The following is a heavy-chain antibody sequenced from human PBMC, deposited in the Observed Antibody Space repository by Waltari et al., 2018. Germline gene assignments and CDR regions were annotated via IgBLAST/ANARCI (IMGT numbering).Heavy chain of an antibody. CDR3: ASLGCSSTSCSRSADY. D-gene: IGHD2-2*01. J-gene: IGHJ4*02. CDR2: INHSGST. Sequence: QVQLQQWGAGLLKPSETLSLTCAVYGGSFSGYYWSWIRQPPGKGLEWIGEINHSGSTNYSPSLKSRVTISVDTSKNQFSLKLSSVTAADTAVYYCASLGCSSTSCSRSADYWGQGTLVTVSS. CDR1: GGSFSGYY. V-gene: IGHV4-34*01.